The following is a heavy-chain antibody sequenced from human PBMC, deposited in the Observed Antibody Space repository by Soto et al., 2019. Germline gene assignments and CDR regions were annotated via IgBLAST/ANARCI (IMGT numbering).Heavy chain of an antibody. CDR3: ARVLGIRFGHYYYYGMDV. D-gene: IGHD3-16*01. V-gene: IGHV1-69*13. CDR1: GGTFSSYA. Sequence: GASVKVSCKASGGTFSSYAISWVRQAPGQGLEWMGGIIPIFGTANYAQKFQGRVTITADESTSTAYMELSSLRSEDTAVYYCARVLGIRFGHYYYYGMDVWGQGTTVTVSS. CDR2: IIPIFGTA. J-gene: IGHJ6*02.